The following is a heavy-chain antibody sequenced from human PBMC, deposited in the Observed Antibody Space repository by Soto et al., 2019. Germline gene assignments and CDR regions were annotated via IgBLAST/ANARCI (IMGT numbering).Heavy chain of an antibody. CDR3: AKDGWDGMEV. V-gene: IGHV3-30*18. CDR2: ISYDGSNK. D-gene: IGHD1-26*01. Sequence: GSMSRCGAAAGFSFSGYGMPWVRQAPGKGLELVAVISYDGSNKYYADSVKGRFTMSRENSKTTLHLQMNSLRAEDTDVYYCAKDGWDGMEVWGQGTTVTVSS. CDR1: GFSFSGYG. J-gene: IGHJ6*02.